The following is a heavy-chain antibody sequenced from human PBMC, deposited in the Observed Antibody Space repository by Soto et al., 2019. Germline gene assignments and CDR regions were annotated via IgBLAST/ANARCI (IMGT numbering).Heavy chain of an antibody. J-gene: IGHJ6*02. CDR2: IYHSGGT. CDR1: GGSISSSNW. D-gene: IGHD1-26*01. V-gene: IGHV4-4*02. CDR3: ARVSGSYYYGMDV. Sequence: SETLSLTCAVSGGSISSSNWWSWVRQPPGKGLEWIGEIYHSGGTYYNPSLKSRVTISVDKSKNQFSLKLSSVIAADTAVYYCARVSGSYYYGMDVWGQGTTVT.